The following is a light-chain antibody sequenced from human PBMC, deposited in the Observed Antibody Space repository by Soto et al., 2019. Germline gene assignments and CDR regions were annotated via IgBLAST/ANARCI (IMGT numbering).Light chain of an antibody. CDR1: SSNIGSNY. Sequence: QSVLTQPPSASGTPGQRVTISCSGSSSNIGSNYVYWYQQFPGTAPKVLIYNNNQRPSGVPDRFSGSKSGTSASLAISGLRSEDEADYYCAAWDDSLSGYVFGTGTKLTVL. CDR3: AAWDDSLSGYV. V-gene: IGLV1-47*02. CDR2: NNN. J-gene: IGLJ1*01.